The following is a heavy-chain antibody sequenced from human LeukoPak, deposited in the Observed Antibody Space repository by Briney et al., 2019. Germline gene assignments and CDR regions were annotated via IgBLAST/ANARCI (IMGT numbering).Heavy chain of an antibody. D-gene: IGHD4-17*01. CDR1: GGSISSYY. J-gene: IGHJ6*02. Sequence: SETLSLTCTVSGGSISSYYWSWIRQPPGKGLEWIGYIYYSGSTNYNPSLKSRVTISVDTSKNQFSLKLSSVTAADTAVYYCARRRHGDYGYYYYGMDVWGQGTTVTASS. CDR3: ARRRHGDYGYYYYGMDV. CDR2: IYYSGST. V-gene: IGHV4-59*08.